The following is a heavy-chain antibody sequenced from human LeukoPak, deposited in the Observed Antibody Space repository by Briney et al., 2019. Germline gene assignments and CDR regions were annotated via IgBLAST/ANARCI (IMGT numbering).Heavy chain of an antibody. CDR2: MNPNSGKT. CDR1: GYTFTSYD. J-gene: IGHJ5*01. V-gene: IGHV1-8*03. Sequence: ASVKVSCKAPGYTFTSYDINWVRQATGQGLEWVGYMNPNSGKTEYAQKFQGRVTITTDTSISTAYMDLSSLRSEDTALYYCAREGLDSWGQGTLVTVSS. CDR3: AREGLDS.